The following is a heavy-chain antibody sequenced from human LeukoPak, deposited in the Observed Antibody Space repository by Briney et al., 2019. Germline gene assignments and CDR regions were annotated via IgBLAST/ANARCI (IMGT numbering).Heavy chain of an antibody. CDR2: INHSGST. D-gene: IGHD3-9*01. CDR3: ARGAYDFFTGHYPMAY. J-gene: IGHJ4*02. Sequence: SETLSLTCGVYGESFSAYYWSWIRQPPGKGLEWVGEINHSGSTNSNPSLKRRVTISLETSNHQFSLKLSSVTAADTAVYYCARGAYDFFTGHYPMAYWGQGTLVTVSS. V-gene: IGHV4-34*01. CDR1: GESFSAYY.